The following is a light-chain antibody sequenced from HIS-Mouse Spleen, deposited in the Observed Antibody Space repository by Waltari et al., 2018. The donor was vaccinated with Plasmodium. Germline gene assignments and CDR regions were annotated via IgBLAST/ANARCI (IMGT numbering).Light chain of an antibody. Sequence: SYELTQPPSVSVSPGQTARITCSGDALPKKYAYWYQQKSGQAPVLGIYEDRKRPSGSPERFSGSSSGTMATLTISGAQVEDEADYYCYSTDSSGNHRVFGGGTKLTVL. CDR1: ALPKKY. V-gene: IGLV3-10*01. CDR2: EDR. J-gene: IGLJ3*02. CDR3: YSTDSSGNHRV.